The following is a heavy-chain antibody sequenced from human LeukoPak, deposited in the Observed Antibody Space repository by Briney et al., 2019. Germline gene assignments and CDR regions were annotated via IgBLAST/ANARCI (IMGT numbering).Heavy chain of an antibody. CDR3: ARENYDFWSGYLYYYMDV. J-gene: IGHJ6*03. D-gene: IGHD3-3*01. V-gene: IGHV4-61*02. CDR1: GGSISSGSYY. CDR2: IYTSGST. Sequence: PSQTLSLTCTVSGGSISSGSYYWSWIRQPAGKGLEWIGRIYTSGSTNYNPSLKSRVTISVDTSKNQFSLKLSSVTAADTAVYYCARENYDFWSGYLYYYMDVWGKGTTVTVSS.